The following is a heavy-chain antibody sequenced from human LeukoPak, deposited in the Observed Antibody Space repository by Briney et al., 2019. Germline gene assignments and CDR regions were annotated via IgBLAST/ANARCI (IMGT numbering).Heavy chain of an antibody. J-gene: IGHJ4*02. CDR2: ISGSGGST. CDR1: GFTFSSYA. D-gene: IGHD3-22*01. Sequence: GGSLRLSCAVSGFTFSSYAMSWVRQAPGKGLEWVSAISGSGGSTYYADSVKGRFTIYRDNSKNALYLQMNSLRAEDTAVYYCAKDAPYFYDSSGPTVFDYWGQGTLVTVSS. CDR3: AKDAPYFYDSSGPTVFDY. V-gene: IGHV3-23*01.